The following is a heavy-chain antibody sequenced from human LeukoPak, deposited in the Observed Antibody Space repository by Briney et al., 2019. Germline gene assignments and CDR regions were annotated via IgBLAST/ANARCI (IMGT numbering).Heavy chain of an antibody. CDR2: IKWNGDVI. Sequence: PGGSLRLSCEGSGFTFEDFDMTWVRQAPGKGLEWVSTIKWNGDVIGYADSVKGRFIISRDNAKNSLFLQINSLRADDTAFYYCARDPTLYSRDYWGQGTLVTVSS. CDR1: GFTFEDFD. J-gene: IGHJ4*02. V-gene: IGHV3-20*04. CDR3: ARDPTLYSRDY. D-gene: IGHD4-11*01.